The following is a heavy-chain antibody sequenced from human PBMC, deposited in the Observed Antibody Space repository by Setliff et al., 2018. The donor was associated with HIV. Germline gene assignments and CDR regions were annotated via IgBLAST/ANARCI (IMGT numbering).Heavy chain of an antibody. Sequence: GASVKVSCKTSGYTFTSYYMQWVRQAPGQGLEWMGIINPSGGSTNYPYNSQGRVTITADKSTGTAYMELSSLKSEDTAVYYCARGAFWSGFLYAFDIWGQGTVVTVSS. CDR3: ARGAFWSGFLYAFDI. CDR2: INPSGGST. J-gene: IGHJ3*02. CDR1: GYTFTSYY. D-gene: IGHD3-3*01. V-gene: IGHV1-46*01.